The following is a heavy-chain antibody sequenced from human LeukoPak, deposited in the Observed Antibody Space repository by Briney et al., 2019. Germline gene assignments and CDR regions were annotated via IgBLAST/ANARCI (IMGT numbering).Heavy chain of an antibody. CDR1: GASVPIASHC. D-gene: IGHD4-23*01. CDR2: IHYSGST. CDR3: TRHHDYGDKIDY. V-gene: IGHV4-39*01. Sequence: SETLSLTCTVSGASVPIASHCWAWIRQAPGKGLEWIGSIHYSGSTYYSPSTKTRLTISGATYKSQFSLKLTFVTAADTAVYYCTRHHDYGDKIDYWGQGTLVTVSS. J-gene: IGHJ4*02.